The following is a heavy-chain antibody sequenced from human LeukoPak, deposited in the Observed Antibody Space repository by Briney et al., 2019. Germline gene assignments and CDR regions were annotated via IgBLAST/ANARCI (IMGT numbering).Heavy chain of an antibody. CDR3: ARRFRD. CDR1: GLTFSGFE. J-gene: IGHJ4*02. V-gene: IGHV3-48*03. Sequence: GGSLRLSCVGSGLTFSGFEMNWVRQAPGKGLEWDSYIKDDGTIKTYADSVKGRFTISRDNAKNSLYLQMNSLRVEDTAIYYCARRFRDWGQGTLVTVSS. CDR2: IKDDGTIK. D-gene: IGHD5-24*01.